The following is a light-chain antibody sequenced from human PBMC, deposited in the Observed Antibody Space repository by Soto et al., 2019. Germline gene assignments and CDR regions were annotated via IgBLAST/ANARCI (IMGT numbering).Light chain of an antibody. V-gene: IGLV2-23*02. J-gene: IGLJ3*02. Sequence: QSALTQPASVSGSPGQSITISCTGTSSDVGSYKRVSWYQQHPGKAPTLLIYEVNKRASGISNRFSGSKSGNTASLTISGLQVEDEADYYCCSALGNPTWVVGGGTKLTVL. CDR2: EVN. CDR1: SSDVGSYKR. CDR3: CSALGNPTWV.